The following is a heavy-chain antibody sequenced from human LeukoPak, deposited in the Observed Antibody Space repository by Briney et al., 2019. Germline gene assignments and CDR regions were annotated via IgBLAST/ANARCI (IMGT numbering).Heavy chain of an antibody. CDR3: ARGNILSGYCFDY. CDR2: IHYTGAT. J-gene: IGHJ4*02. D-gene: IGHD3-9*01. CDR1: GGSITGYY. Sequence: PSETLSLTCAVYGGSITGYYWSWIRQPPGKGLEWVGEIHYTGATSYNPSLKSRATISIDTSKNQVSLKLSSVTAADTAVYYCARGNILSGYCFDYWGQGILVTVSP. V-gene: IGHV4-34*01.